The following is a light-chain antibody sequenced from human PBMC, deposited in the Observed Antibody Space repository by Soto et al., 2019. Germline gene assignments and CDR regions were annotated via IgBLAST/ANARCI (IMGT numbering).Light chain of an antibody. CDR2: GAS. J-gene: IGKJ1*01. CDR1: QSVSSCY. CDR3: QQYGSSPPRT. Sequence: EIVLTQSPGTLSLSPGERATHSCRASQSVSSCYLAWYQQKPGQAPRLLIYGASSRATGIPDRFSGSGSGTDFTLTISRLEPEDFAVYYCQQYGSSPPRTFGQGTKVEIK. V-gene: IGKV3-20*01.